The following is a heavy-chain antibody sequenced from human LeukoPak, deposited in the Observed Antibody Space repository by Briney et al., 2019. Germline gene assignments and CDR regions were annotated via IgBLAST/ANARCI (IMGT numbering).Heavy chain of an antibody. D-gene: IGHD2-8*02. CDR1: GGSISSSSYY. Sequence: SETLSLTCTVSGGSISSSSYYWGWIRQPPGKGLEWIGRIYYSGSTYYNPSLQSRVTISVDTSKHQSSLKLSSVTAADTAVYYCARVFGTGTYFNYWGQGTLVTVSS. CDR2: IYYSGST. J-gene: IGHJ4*02. CDR3: ARVFGTGTYFNY. V-gene: IGHV4-39*01.